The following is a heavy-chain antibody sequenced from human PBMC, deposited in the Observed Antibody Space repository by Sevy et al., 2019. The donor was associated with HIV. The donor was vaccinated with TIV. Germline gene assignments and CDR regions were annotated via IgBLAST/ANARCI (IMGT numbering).Heavy chain of an antibody. Sequence: ASVKVSCKASGYTFTSYGIIWVRQAPGQGLEWMGWISAYNGNTNYAQRLQGRVTMTTDTSTSTAYMELTSLRSDDTAVYDCARGPRKYYDSSGYYYPPSYWGQGTLVTVSS. D-gene: IGHD3-22*01. CDR1: GYTFTSYG. CDR2: ISAYNGNT. V-gene: IGHV1-18*01. J-gene: IGHJ4*02. CDR3: ARGPRKYYDSSGYYYPPSY.